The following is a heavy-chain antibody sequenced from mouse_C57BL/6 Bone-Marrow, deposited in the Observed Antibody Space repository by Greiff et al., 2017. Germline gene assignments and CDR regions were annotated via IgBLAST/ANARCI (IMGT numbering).Heavy chain of an antibody. V-gene: IGHV5-17*01. J-gene: IGHJ3*01. CDR2: ISSGSITI. Sequence: EVKLVESGGGLVKPGGSLKLSCAASGFTFSDYGMHWVRQAPEKGLEWVAYISSGSITIYYADPVKGRFTISRDNAKNTLFLQMPSLRSEDTAMYYCARDYYYGSSPFAYWGQGTLVTVSA. D-gene: IGHD1-1*01. CDR3: ARDYYYGSSPFAY. CDR1: GFTFSDYG.